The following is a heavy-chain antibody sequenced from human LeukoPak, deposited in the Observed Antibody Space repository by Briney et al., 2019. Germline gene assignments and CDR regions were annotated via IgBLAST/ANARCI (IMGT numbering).Heavy chain of an antibody. Sequence: PGRSLRLSCAASGFTFDDYAMHWVRQAPGKGLEWVSGISWNSGSIGYADSVKGRFTISRDNAKNSLYLEMNSLRAEDTALYYCAKDQSYHDAFDIWGQGTMVTVSS. D-gene: IGHD1-26*01. V-gene: IGHV3-9*01. CDR3: AKDQSYHDAFDI. CDR2: ISWNSGSI. J-gene: IGHJ3*02. CDR1: GFTFDDYA.